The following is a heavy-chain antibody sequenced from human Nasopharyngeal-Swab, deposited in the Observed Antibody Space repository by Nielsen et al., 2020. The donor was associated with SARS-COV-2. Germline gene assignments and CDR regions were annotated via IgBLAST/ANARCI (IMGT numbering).Heavy chain of an antibody. Sequence: GGSLRLSCAASGFTFSSYAMSWVRQAPGKGLEWVSAISGSGGSTYYADSVKGRFTISRDNSKNTLYLQMSSLRAEDTAVYYCAKDYYDSSGYYQHWYFDLWGRGTLVTVSS. J-gene: IGHJ2*01. CDR3: AKDYYDSSGYYQHWYFDL. CDR1: GFTFSSYA. CDR2: ISGSGGST. V-gene: IGHV3-23*01. D-gene: IGHD3-22*01.